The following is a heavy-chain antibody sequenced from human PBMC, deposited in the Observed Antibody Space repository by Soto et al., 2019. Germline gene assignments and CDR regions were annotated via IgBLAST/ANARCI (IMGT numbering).Heavy chain of an antibody. D-gene: IGHD4-17*01. V-gene: IGHV3-21*01. CDR1: GFTFSSYS. CDR3: ARDPDDYVFDY. Sequence: EVQLVESGGGLVKPGGSLRLSCAASGFTFSSYSMNWVRQAPGKGLEWVSSISSSSSYIYYADSVKGRFTISRDNAKNSRYLQMNSLRAEDTAVYYCARDPDDYVFDYWGQGTLVTVSS. J-gene: IGHJ4*02. CDR2: ISSSSSYI.